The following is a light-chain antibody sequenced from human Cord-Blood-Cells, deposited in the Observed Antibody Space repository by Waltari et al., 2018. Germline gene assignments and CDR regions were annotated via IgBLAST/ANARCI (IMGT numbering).Light chain of an antibody. J-gene: IGKJ1*01. CDR1: KSISSW. CDR2: KAS. V-gene: IGKV1-5*03. Sequence: DIQMTQSPSTLSASVGDRVTITCRASKSISSWLAWYQQKPGKAPKLLIYKASSVERGVPSRFSGSGAGTEITLTISSLQPDDFATYYCQQYNSYPWTFGQGTKVEIK. CDR3: QQYNSYPWT.